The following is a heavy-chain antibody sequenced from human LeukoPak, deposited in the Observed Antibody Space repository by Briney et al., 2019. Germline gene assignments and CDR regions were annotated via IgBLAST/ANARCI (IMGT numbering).Heavy chain of an antibody. V-gene: IGHV4-34*01. CDR3: TRNNWFDP. J-gene: IGHJ5*02. Sequence: SETLSLTCAAYGGSFSSYYWSWIRQSPGKGLERIGEINHSGTTKYNPSLKSRVTISVDTPQNQFSLRLSSVTAADTAVYYCTRNNWFDPWGQGTLVTVSS. CDR2: INHSGTT. CDR1: GGSFSSYY.